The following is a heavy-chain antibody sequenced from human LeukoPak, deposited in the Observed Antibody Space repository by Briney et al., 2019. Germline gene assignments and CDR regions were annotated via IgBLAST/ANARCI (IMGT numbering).Heavy chain of an antibody. CDR2: XXXSGGNT. Sequence: LXCAASXFTXSNYAMSWXRQAPXKGXEWVXXXXXSGGNTYYADSVKGRFTISRDNSKNTVFLQMNSLRAEDTAVYYCAKWGDYDVLTGYYVSDYWGQGTLVTVSS. J-gene: IGHJ4*02. V-gene: IGHV3-23*01. CDR1: XFTXSNYA. CDR3: AKWGDYDVLTGYYVSDY. D-gene: IGHD3-9*01.